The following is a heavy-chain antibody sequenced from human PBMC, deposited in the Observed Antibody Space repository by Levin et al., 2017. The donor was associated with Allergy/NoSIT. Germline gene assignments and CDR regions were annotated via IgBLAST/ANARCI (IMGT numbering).Heavy chain of an antibody. CDR3: ARYDFGAPGSS. J-gene: IGHJ4*02. CDR2: INKDGSDQ. CDR1: GFAFNDDW. D-gene: IGHD3/OR15-3a*01. Sequence: LSLTCEASGFAFNDDWMSWVRQTPGKGLEWVAYINKDGSDQNYVDSVKGRFTISRDNAKKLLYLQMNSLRDEDTAVYYCARYDFGAPGSSWGQGTLVTVSS. V-gene: IGHV3-7*01.